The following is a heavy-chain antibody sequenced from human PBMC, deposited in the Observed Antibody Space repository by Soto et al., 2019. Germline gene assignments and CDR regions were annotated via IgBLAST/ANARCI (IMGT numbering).Heavy chain of an antibody. CDR1: GYIFVNYG. D-gene: IGHD3-16*01. CDR2: ISPYSGNT. Sequence: QVQLVQSGDEVRKPGSSVKVSCKASGYIFVNYGIAWVRQAPGQGLEWMGWISPYSGNTHYASKVQGRLTMXTXTXXRTAYRDLGSLTSADTAVYYCAMVANYVTPTPQDVWGQGTTVTVSS. J-gene: IGHJ6*02. CDR3: AMVANYVTPTPQDV. V-gene: IGHV1-18*01.